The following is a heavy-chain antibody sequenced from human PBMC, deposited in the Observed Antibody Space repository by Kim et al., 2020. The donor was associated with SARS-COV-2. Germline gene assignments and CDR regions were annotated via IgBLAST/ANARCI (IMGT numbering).Heavy chain of an antibody. D-gene: IGHD2-2*01. Sequence: SETLSLTCTVSGDSISSGNYYWTWIRQPAGKGLEWIGRIDASGSTTHNPSLNSRVTISGDTSKNQFSLKLSSVTAADTAVYYCARDSVVVVPASVWGMTSSGLYGLHVWGQGTTVTVSS. J-gene: IGHJ6*02. CDR3: ARDSVVVVPASVWGMTSSGLYGLHV. CDR1: GDSISSGNYY. CDR2: IDASGST. V-gene: IGHV4-61*02.